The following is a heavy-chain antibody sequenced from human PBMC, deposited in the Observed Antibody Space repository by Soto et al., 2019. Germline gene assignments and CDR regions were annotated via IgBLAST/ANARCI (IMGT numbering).Heavy chain of an antibody. CDR1: GYTFTSYG. CDR2: ISAYNGNT. Sequence: TSVKVSCKASGYTFTSYGISWVRQAPGQGLEWMGWISAYNGNTNYAQKLQGRVTMTTDTSTSTAYMELRSLRSDDTAVYYCAVGRGSSSWYGGGFDYWGQGTLVTVSS. D-gene: IGHD6-13*01. CDR3: AVGRGSSSWYGGGFDY. V-gene: IGHV1-18*01. J-gene: IGHJ4*02.